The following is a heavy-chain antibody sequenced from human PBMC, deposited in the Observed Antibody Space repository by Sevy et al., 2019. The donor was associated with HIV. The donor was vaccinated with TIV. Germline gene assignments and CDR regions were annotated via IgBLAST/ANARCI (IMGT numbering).Heavy chain of an antibody. J-gene: IGHJ4*02. D-gene: IGHD5-12*01. CDR1: GFTFSTYA. CDR2: ISYDGSLK. CDR3: AREHPGYNPFDN. Sequence: GGSLRRSCAGSGFTFSTYAMHWVRQAPGKGLEWLAVISYDGSLKFHTDSVRGRFTISRDNSKNTVYLQMNSLRAEDTAVYYCAREHPGYNPFDNWGQGTLVTVSS. V-gene: IGHV3-30*03.